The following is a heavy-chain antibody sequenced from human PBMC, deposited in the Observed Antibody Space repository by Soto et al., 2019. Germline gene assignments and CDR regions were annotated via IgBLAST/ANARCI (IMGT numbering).Heavy chain of an antibody. V-gene: IGHV4-34*01. CDR3: AIYCSGGSCYDY. CDR2: INHSGST. Sequence: LSETLSLTCAVYGGSFSGYYWSWIRQPPGKGLEWIGEINHSGSTNYNPSLKSRVTISVDTSKNQFSLKLSSVTAADTAVYYCAIYCSGGSCYDYWGQGTLVTVSS. CDR1: GGSFSGYY. J-gene: IGHJ4*02. D-gene: IGHD2-15*01.